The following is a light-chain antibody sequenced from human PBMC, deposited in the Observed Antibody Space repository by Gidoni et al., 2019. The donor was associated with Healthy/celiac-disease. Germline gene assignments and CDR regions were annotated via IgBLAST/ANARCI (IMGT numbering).Light chain of an antibody. CDR3: QQFNSYPFT. J-gene: IGKJ3*01. V-gene: IGKV1-13*02. CDR2: DAS. CDR1: QGISSA. Sequence: AIPLTQSPSSLSASVGDRVTIPCRASQGISSALAWYQQKPGKAPKLLIDDASSLESGVPSRFGGSGSGTDFTLTISSLQPEDFATYYCQQFNSYPFTFGPGTKVEIK.